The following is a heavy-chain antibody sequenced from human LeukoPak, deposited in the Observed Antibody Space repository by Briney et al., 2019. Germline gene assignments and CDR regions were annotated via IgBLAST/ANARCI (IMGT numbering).Heavy chain of an antibody. J-gene: IGHJ4*02. CDR2: IYSGGST. D-gene: IGHD3-22*01. CDR1: GFTFSSYA. V-gene: IGHV3-53*01. Sequence: GGSLRLSCAASGFTFSSYAMHWVRQAPGKGLEWVSVIYSGGSTYYADSVQGRFTISRDNSKNTLYLQMNSLRAEDTAVYYCARVLYYYDSRGYRQFDYWGQGTLVTVSS. CDR3: ARVLYYYDSRGYRQFDY.